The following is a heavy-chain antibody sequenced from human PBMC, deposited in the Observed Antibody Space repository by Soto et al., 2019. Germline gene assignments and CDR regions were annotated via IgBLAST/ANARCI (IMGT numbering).Heavy chain of an antibody. Sequence: SETLSLTCTVSGGSISSGGYYWSWIRQHPGKGLEWIGYIYYSGSTYYNPSLKSRVTISVDTSKNQFSLKLSSVTAADTAVYYCARARMVDFDYWGQGTLVTVSS. J-gene: IGHJ4*02. CDR1: GGSISSGGYY. CDR3: ARARMVDFDY. V-gene: IGHV4-31*03. D-gene: IGHD3-10*01. CDR2: IYYSGST.